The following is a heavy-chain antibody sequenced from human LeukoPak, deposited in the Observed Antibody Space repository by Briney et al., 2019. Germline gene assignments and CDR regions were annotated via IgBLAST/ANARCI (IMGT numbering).Heavy chain of an antibody. V-gene: IGHV1-69*13. D-gene: IGHD3-3*01. CDR1: GGTFSSYA. CDR3: ARVPHYDFWSGYWGQSNWFDP. Sequence: AASVKVSCKASGGTFSSYAISWVRQAPGQGLEWMGGIIPIFGTANYAQKFQGRVTITADESTSTAYMELSSLRSEDTAVYYCARVPHYDFWSGYWGQSNWFDPWGQGTLVTVSS. J-gene: IGHJ5*02. CDR2: IIPIFGTA.